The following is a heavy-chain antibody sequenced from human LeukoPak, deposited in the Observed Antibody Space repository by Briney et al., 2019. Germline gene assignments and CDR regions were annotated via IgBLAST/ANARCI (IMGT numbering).Heavy chain of an antibody. CDR2: IIPIFGTA. D-gene: IGHD3-22*01. Sequence: GASVKVSCKASGGTFSSYAISWVRQAPGQGLDWMGGIIPIFGTANYAQKFQGRVTITTDESTSTAYMELSSLRSEDTAVYYCARTYYYDSSGYPPTFDYWGQGTLVTVSS. CDR3: ARTYYYDSSGYPPTFDY. CDR1: GGTFSSYA. J-gene: IGHJ4*02. V-gene: IGHV1-69*05.